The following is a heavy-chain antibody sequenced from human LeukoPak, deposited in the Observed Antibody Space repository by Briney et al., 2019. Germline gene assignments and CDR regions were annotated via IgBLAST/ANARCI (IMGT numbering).Heavy chain of an antibody. CDR1: GYTFTSYA. Sequence: ASVKVCCKASGYTFTSYAMHWVRQAPGQRLEWMGWINAGNGNTKYSQKFQGRVTITRDTSASTAYMELSSLRSEDTAVYYCASPTPVAAAGQYFQHWGQGTLVTVSS. CDR2: INAGNGNT. CDR3: ASPTPVAAAGQYFQH. J-gene: IGHJ1*01. D-gene: IGHD6-13*01. V-gene: IGHV1-3*01.